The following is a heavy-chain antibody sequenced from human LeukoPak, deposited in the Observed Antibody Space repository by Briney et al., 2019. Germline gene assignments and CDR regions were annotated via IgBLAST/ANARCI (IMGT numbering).Heavy chain of an antibody. V-gene: IGHV4-59*08. CDR3: ARHYVYGGWFDP. D-gene: IGHD5/OR15-5a*01. CDR2: IYYSGST. Sequence: SETLSLTCTVSGGSITSYYWSWVRQPPGKGLEWIGYIYYSGSTNYNPSLKSRVTISVDTSKNQFSLKLSSVTAADTAVYYCARHYVYGGWFDPWGQGTLVTVSS. CDR1: GGSITSYY. J-gene: IGHJ5*02.